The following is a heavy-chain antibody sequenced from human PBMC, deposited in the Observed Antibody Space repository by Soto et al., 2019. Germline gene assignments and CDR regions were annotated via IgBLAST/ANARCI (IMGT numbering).Heavy chain of an antibody. CDR3: ARDEEKGSSGGENY. J-gene: IGHJ4*02. CDR1: GFTFSSYG. V-gene: IGHV3-33*01. D-gene: IGHD6-13*01. CDR2: IWYDGSNK. Sequence: QVQLVESGGGVVQPGRSLRLSCAASGFTFSSYGMHWVRQAPGKGLEWVAVIWYDGSNKYYADSVKGRFTISRDNSKNTLYLQMNSLSAEDTAVYYCARDEEKGSSGGENYWGQGTLVTVSS.